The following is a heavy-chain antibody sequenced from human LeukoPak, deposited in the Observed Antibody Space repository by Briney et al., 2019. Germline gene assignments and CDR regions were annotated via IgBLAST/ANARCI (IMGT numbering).Heavy chain of an antibody. CDR2: INPNSGDT. CDR3: APAGSIAVADQYYFDY. D-gene: IGHD6-19*01. CDR1: GYTFTGYY. J-gene: IGHJ4*02. V-gene: IGHV1-2*02. Sequence: ASVKVSCKASGYTFTGYYMHWVRQAPGQGLEWMGWINPNSGDTKYAQKFQGRVTVTRDTSISTAYMELSRLTSDDTAVYYCAPAGSIAVADQYYFDYWGPGTLVTVSS.